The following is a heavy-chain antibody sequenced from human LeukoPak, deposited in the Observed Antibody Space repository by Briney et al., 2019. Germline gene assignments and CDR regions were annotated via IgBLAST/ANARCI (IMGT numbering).Heavy chain of an antibody. CDR1: GGTFSSYA. J-gene: IGHJ6*04. D-gene: IGHD3-10*01. CDR3: ARADGSGSYGSHYYYYGMDV. V-gene: IGHV1-69*01. CDR2: IIPIFGTA. Sequence: ASVKVSCKASGGTFSSYAISWVRQAPGQGLEWMGGIIPIFGTANYAQKFQGRVTITADESTSTAYMELSSLGSEDTAVYYCARADGSGSYGSHYYYYGMDVWGKGTTVTVSS.